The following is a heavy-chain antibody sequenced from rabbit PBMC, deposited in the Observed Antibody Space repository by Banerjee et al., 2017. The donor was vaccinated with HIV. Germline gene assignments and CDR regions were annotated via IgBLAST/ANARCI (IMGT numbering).Heavy chain of an antibody. D-gene: IGHD2-1*01. J-gene: IGHJ4*01. CDR2: IYAGSSDST. CDR1: SGYD. Sequence: SGYDMCWVRQAPGKGLEWIACIYAGSSDSTYYASWAKGRFTISKTSSTTVTLQMTSLTAADTATYFCARTDYTDKYYFNLWGQGTLVTVS. CDR3: ARTDYTDKYYFNL. V-gene: IGHV1S40*01.